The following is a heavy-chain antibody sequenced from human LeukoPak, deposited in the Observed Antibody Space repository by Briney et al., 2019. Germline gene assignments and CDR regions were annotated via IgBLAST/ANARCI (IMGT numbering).Heavy chain of an antibody. Sequence: PGGSLRLSCAASGFTFSSYSMNWVRQAPGKGLEWVSSISSSSSYIYYADSVKGRFTISRDNAKNSLYLQMNSLRAEDTAVYYCARGAPIAVAGTNYWGQGTLVTVSS. J-gene: IGHJ4*02. CDR1: GFTFSSYS. D-gene: IGHD6-19*01. V-gene: IGHV3-21*01. CDR2: ISSSSSYI. CDR3: ARGAPIAVAGTNY.